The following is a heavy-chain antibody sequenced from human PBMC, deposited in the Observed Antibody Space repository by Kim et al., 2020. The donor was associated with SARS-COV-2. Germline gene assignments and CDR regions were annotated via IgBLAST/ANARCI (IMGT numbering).Heavy chain of an antibody. J-gene: IGHJ4*02. V-gene: IGHV3-74*01. Sequence: GGSLRLSCAASGFTFSSHWMHWVRQAPGKGLVWVSRINSDGSTISYADSVKGRFTISRDNAKNTLYLQMNSLRAEDTAVYYCARRQFTSGWYYFDYWGQGTLVIVSS. CDR2: INSDGSTI. CDR1: GFTFSSHW. CDR3: ARRQFTSGWYYFDY. D-gene: IGHD6-19*01.